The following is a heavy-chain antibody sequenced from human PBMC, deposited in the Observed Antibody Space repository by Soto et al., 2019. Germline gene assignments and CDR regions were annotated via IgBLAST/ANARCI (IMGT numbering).Heavy chain of an antibody. Sequence: GASAKVSCKASGYTFTRYGIRWVREAPGQGLEWMGWISAYNGNTNYAQKLEGRVTMTTDTSTSTAYMKLRSLRSDYTSVYYCAPDCVDTATICYYYGIYVWRQVTTVTVSS. J-gene: IGHJ6*02. D-gene: IGHD5-18*01. CDR3: APDCVDTATICYYYGIYV. CDR2: ISAYNGNT. CDR1: GYTFTRYG. V-gene: IGHV1-18*01.